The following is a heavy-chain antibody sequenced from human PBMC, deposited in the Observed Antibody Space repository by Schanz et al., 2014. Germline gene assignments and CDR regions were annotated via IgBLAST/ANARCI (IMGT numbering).Heavy chain of an antibody. J-gene: IGHJ4*02. V-gene: IGHV3-74*01. CDR3: VRDSFFAFDY. CDR1: GFTFSSHW. Sequence: EVHLVESGGGLVQPGGSLRLSCAASGFTFSSHWMHWVRQDPGKGLVWVARINSVGSNTDYADSVKGRFTMSRDNAKNSVFLQMNSLRAEDTAVYYCVRDSFFAFDYWGQGTLVTVSS. CDR2: INSVGSNT. D-gene: IGHD3-3*01.